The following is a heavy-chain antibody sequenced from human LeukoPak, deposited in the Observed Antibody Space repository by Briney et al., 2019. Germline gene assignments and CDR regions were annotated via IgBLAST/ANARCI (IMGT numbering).Heavy chain of an antibody. D-gene: IGHD6-13*01. V-gene: IGHV4-39*07. CDR2: IYYSGST. CDR1: GGSISSSSYY. CDR3: ARGYSRSYYYYYMVV. Sequence: PSETLSLTCTVSGGSISSSSYYWGWIRQPPGKGLEWIGSIYYSGSTYYNPSLKSRVTISVDTSKNQFSLKLSSVTAADTAVYYCARGYSRSYYYYYMVVWGKGTTVTVSS. J-gene: IGHJ6*03.